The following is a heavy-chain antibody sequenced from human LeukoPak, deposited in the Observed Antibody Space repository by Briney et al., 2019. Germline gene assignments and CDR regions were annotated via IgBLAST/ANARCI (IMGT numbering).Heavy chain of an antibody. CDR2: IYPGDSDT. D-gene: IGHD5-24*01. CDR3: ARRPRDGYYLDY. V-gene: IGHV5-51*01. CDR1: GYRFTSYW. J-gene: IGHJ4*02. Sequence: GESLKISCQGSGYRFTSYWIAWVRQMPGKGLEWMGIIYPGDSDTRYSPSFQGQVIISADKSINTAYLQWSSLKASGTAMYYCARRPRDGYYLDYWGQGTLVTVSS.